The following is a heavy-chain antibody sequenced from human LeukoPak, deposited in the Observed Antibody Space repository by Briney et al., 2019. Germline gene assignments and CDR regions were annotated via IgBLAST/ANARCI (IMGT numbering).Heavy chain of an antibody. D-gene: IGHD4-17*01. J-gene: IGHJ6*02. Sequence: SGTLSLTCAVSGGSISSSNWWSWVRQPPGKGLEWIGEIYHSGSTNYNPSLKSRVTISVDKSKNQFSLKLSSVTAADTAVYYCARDADYGDPPYYYYGMDVWGQGTTVTVSS. CDR2: IYHSGST. V-gene: IGHV4-4*02. CDR1: GGSISSSNW. CDR3: ARDADYGDPPYYYYGMDV.